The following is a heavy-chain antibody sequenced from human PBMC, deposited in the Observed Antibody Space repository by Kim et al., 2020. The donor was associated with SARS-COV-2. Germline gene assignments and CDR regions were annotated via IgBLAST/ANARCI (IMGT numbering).Heavy chain of an antibody. Sequence: GGSLRLSCAASGFTFSDYYMSWIRQAPGKGLEWVSYISSSSSYTNYADSVKGRFTISRDNAKNSLYLQMNSLRAEDTAVYYCATTFEYSSSPAVYWGQGTLVTVSS. D-gene: IGHD6-6*01. CDR3: ATTFEYSSSPAVY. CDR2: ISSSSSYT. CDR1: GFTFSDYY. J-gene: IGHJ4*02. V-gene: IGHV3-11*06.